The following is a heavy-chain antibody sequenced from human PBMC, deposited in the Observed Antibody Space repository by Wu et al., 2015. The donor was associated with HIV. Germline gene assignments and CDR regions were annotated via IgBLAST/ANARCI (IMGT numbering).Heavy chain of an antibody. CDR2: IIPLTRET. Sequence: VQLVQSGAEVKNPGSSVTVSCKTSGDSFSSYAIGWVRQAPGQRLEWIGGIIPLTRETNYAQTFKGRVTITADGSTNTVYLDLRSLGSEDTAVYYCASGTYCGGECYSFFRFWGQGTLVTVSS. D-gene: IGHD2-21*01. CDR3: ASGTYCGGECYSFFRF. CDR1: GDSFSSYA. V-gene: IGHV1-69*12. J-gene: IGHJ4*02.